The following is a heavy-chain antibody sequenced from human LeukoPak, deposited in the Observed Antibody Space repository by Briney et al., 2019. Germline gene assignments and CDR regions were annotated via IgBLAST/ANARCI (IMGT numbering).Heavy chain of an antibody. J-gene: IGHJ3*02. V-gene: IGHV1-58*02. CDR3: AALHCSSTSCYKHDAFDI. D-gene: IGHD2-2*02. Sequence: ASVKVSCKASGFTFTSSAMQWVRQARGQRLEWIGWIVVGSGNTNYAQKFQERVTITRDMSTSTAYMELSSLRSEDTAVYYCAALHCSSTSCYKHDAFDIWGQGTKVTVSS. CDR2: IVVGSGNT. CDR1: GFTFTSSA.